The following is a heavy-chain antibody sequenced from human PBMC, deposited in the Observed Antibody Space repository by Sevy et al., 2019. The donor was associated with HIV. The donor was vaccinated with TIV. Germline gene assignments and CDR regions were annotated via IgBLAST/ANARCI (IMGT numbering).Heavy chain of an antibody. V-gene: IGHV4-61*01. CDR1: GVSVSSDTYY. Sequence: SETLSLTCAVSGVSVSSDTYYWSWIRQPPGKGLEWIGYVYHTGSTNYSPSFKSRVTISVDTSKNQFSLRLVSVAAADTAVDYCAREPYFFDKSGYYWDYWGQGALVTVSS. CDR2: VYHTGST. D-gene: IGHD3-22*01. J-gene: IGHJ4*02. CDR3: AREPYFFDKSGYYWDY.